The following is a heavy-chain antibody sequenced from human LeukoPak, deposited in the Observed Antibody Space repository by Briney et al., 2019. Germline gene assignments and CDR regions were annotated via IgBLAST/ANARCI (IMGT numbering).Heavy chain of an antibody. Sequence: GGSLRLSCAVSGITLSKYGMSWFRQAPGKGLEWVAGISDSGGSTNYADSVKGRFTISRHNPKNTLYLQMTSLRDEDTAVYFCAKRGVVIRVILVGLHKEAYYFDSWGQGALVTVSS. CDR3: AKRGVVIRVILVGLHKEAYYFDS. D-gene: IGHD1-26*01. V-gene: IGHV3-23*01. CDR1: GITLSKYG. CDR2: ISDSGGST. J-gene: IGHJ4*02.